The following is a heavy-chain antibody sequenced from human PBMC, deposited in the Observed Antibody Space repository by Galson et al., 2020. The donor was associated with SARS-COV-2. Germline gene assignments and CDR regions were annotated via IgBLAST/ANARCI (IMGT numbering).Heavy chain of an antibody. CDR3: ARDIVGPFDY. J-gene: IGHJ4*02. V-gene: IGHV4-39*07. Sequence: SETLSLTCTVSGGSISSSSYYWGWIRQPPGKGLEWIGSIYYSGSPYYNPSLKSRVTISVDTSKNQFSLKLSSVTAADTAVYYCARDIVGPFDYWGQGTLVTVSS. CDR2: IYYSGSP. CDR1: GGSISSSSYY. D-gene: IGHD1-26*01.